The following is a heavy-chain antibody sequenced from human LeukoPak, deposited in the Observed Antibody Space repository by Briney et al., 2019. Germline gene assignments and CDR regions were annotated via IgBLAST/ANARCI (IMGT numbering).Heavy chain of an antibody. J-gene: IGHJ4*02. V-gene: IGHV3-33*06. CDR2: IWDDGSYK. D-gene: IGHD1-26*01. Sequence: PGGSLRLSCAASGFSFSNYGMHWVRQAPGKGLEWVAVIWDDGSYKYYADSVEGRFTVSRDNSENTLYLQMNSLRAEDTAVYYCAKPTRGSGSFLIDYWGQGTLVTVSS. CDR3: AKPTRGSGSFLIDY. CDR1: GFSFSNYG.